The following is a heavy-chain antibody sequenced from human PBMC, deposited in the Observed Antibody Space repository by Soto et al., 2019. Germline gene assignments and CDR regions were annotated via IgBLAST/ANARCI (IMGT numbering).Heavy chain of an antibody. CDR1: GGSFSGYY. CDR3: ARGSSDVVVPAGIHWFDP. Sequence: PSETLSLTCAVYGGSFSGYYWSWIRQPPGKGLEWIGEINHSGSTNYNPSLKSRVTISVDTSKNQFSLKLSSVTAADTAVYYCARGSSDVVVPAGIHWFDPWGQGTLVTVSS. D-gene: IGHD2-2*01. V-gene: IGHV4-34*01. CDR2: INHSGST. J-gene: IGHJ5*02.